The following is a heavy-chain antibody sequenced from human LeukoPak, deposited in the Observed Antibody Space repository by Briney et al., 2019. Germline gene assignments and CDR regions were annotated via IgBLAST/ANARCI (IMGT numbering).Heavy chain of an antibody. Sequence: SETLSLTCTVSGGSISSGGYYLSWIRQHPGKGLEWIGYIYYSGSTYYNPSLKSRVTISVDTSKNQFSLKLSSVTAADTAVYYCAINCGGDCMDGMDVWGQGTTVTVSS. CDR2: IYYSGST. V-gene: IGHV4-31*03. CDR1: GGSISSGGYY. J-gene: IGHJ6*02. D-gene: IGHD2-21*02. CDR3: AINCGGDCMDGMDV.